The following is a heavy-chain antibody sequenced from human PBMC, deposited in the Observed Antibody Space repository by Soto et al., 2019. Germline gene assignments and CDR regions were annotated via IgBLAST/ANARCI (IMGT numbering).Heavy chain of an antibody. CDR2: ISYDGSNK. CDR3: AKGSSVVPAAISL. Sequence: QVQLVESGGGVVQPGRSLRLSCAASGFTFSSYGMHWVRQAPGKGLEWVAVISYDGSNKYYADSVKGRFTISRDNSKNTLYLQMNSLRAEDTAVYYCAKGSSVVPAAISLWGQGTTVTVSS. D-gene: IGHD2-2*02. J-gene: IGHJ6*02. V-gene: IGHV3-30*18. CDR1: GFTFSSYG.